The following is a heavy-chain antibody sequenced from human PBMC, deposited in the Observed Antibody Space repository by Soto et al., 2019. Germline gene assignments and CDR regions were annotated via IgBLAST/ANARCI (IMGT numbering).Heavy chain of an antibody. CDR3: ARDADNYDILTGLMDY. D-gene: IGHD3-9*01. V-gene: IGHV3-7*03. J-gene: IGHJ4*02. Sequence: EVQLVESGGGLVQPGGSLRLSCAASGFTFSSYWMSWVRQAPGNGLEWVANIKQDGSEKYYVDSVKGRFTISRDNAQNSLYLQMNSLRAEDTAVYYCARDADNYDILTGLMDYWGQGTLVTVS. CDR2: IKQDGSEK. CDR1: GFTFSSYW.